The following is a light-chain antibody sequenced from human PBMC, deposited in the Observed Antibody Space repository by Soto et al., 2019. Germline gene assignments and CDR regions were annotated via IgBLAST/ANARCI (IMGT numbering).Light chain of an antibody. J-gene: IGLJ3*02. V-gene: IGLV4-69*01. CDR2: LNSDGSH. CDR1: SGHSSYA. Sequence: QSVLTQSPSASASLGASVKLTCTLSSGHSSYAIAWHQQQPEKGPRYLMRLNSDGSHSKGDWIPDRFSGSSSGAERYLTISSLQSEDEADYYCQTWGTGNWVFGGGTKLTVL. CDR3: QTWGTGNWV.